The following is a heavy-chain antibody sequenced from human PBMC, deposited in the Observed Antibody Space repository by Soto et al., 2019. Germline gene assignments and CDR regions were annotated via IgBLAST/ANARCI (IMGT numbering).Heavy chain of an antibody. CDR1: GFTFSSYA. J-gene: IGHJ4*02. V-gene: IGHV3-23*01. CDR2: ISGSGGST. CDR3: ARHPNYDSSGYYHFDY. Sequence: PGGSLRLSCASSGFTFSSYAMSLVRQAPGKGLEWVSAISGSGGSTYYADSVKGRFTISRDNSKNTLYLQMNSLRAEDTAVYYCARHPNYDSSGYYHFDYWGQGTLVTVSS. D-gene: IGHD3-22*01.